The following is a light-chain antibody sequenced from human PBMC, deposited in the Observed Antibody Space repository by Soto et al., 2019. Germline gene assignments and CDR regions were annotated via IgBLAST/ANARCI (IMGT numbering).Light chain of an antibody. Sequence: EIVLTQSPGTLSLSPGEGAALSCRASQSISKSNLAWYQQKPGQAPRLLVYAASSRATGIPVRFSGSGSGTDFTLTISRLEPEDFAIYYCQQYDSPRGTFXQGTKVDIK. CDR1: QSISKSN. CDR2: AAS. CDR3: QQYDSPRGT. V-gene: IGKV3-20*01. J-gene: IGKJ1*01.